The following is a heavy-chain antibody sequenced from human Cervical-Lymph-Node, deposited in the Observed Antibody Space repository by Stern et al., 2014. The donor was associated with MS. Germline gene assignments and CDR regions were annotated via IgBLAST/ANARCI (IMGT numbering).Heavy chain of an antibody. CDR2: INPSDGST. Sequence: VQLVESGAEVRKPGASVKVSCKTSGYTFTKYYMNWVRQAPGQGLEWMGIINPSDGSTSSAQKLRGRVTMTNDTSPSTAFMELSGLRYEDTAVYDCARDHDVQWLGRGFFDSWGQGTLVTVSS. V-gene: IGHV1-46*01. D-gene: IGHD6-19*01. CDR1: GYTFTKYY. CDR3: ARDHDVQWLGRGFFDS. J-gene: IGHJ4*02.